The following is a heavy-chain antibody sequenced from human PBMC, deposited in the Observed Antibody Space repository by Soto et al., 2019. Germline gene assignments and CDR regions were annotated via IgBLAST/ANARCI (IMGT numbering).Heavy chain of an antibody. CDR1: GGSISSYY. D-gene: IGHD5-18*01. J-gene: IGHJ4*02. Sequence: QVQLQESGPGLVKPSETLSLTCTVSGGSISSYYWSWIRQPPGKGLEWIGYIYYSGSTNYNPSLKSRVTRSVDTSKNQFSLKLSSVTAADTAVYSCARRYGSCFDYWGQGTLVTVSS. CDR2: IYYSGST. V-gene: IGHV4-59*08. CDR3: ARRYGSCFDY.